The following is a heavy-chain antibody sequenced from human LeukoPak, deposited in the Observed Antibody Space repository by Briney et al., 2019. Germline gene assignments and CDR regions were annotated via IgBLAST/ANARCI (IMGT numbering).Heavy chain of an antibody. CDR3: ASYTVVTAFDY. CDR1: GGSFSGYY. J-gene: IGHJ4*02. V-gene: IGHV4-34*01. CDR2: INHSGST. Sequence: SETLSLTCAVYGGSFSGYYWSWIRQPPGKGLEWIGEINHSGSTSYNPSLKSRVTISVDTSKNQFSLKLSSVTAADTAVYYCASYTVVTAFDYWGQGTLVTVSS. D-gene: IGHD4-23*01.